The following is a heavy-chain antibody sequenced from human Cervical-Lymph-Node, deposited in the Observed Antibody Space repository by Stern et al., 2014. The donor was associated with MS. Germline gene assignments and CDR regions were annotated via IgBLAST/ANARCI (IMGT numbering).Heavy chain of an antibody. J-gene: IGHJ5*02. CDR1: GGTFSTYP. CDR2: IFPVMGSP. CDR3: ALDSETGDRWYSLGYDL. D-gene: IGHD6-13*01. Sequence: QVQLVQSGAEVKKPGSSVKVSCKASGGTFSTYPSSWVRQAPGQGLEWMGGIFPVMGSPTYAQDFRTRVTITADVSTSTVYMELSSLRSDDTAVYYYALDSETGDRWYSLGYDLWGQGTLVTVSS. V-gene: IGHV1-69*01.